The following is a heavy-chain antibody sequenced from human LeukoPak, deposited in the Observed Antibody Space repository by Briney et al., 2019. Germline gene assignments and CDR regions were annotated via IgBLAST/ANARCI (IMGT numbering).Heavy chain of an antibody. CDR3: ARTVPVLLWFGESFDY. CDR2: INHSGST. Sequence: SETLSLTCAVYGGSFSGYYWSWLRQPPGKGLEWIGEINHSGSTNYNPSLKSRVTISVDTSKNQFSLKLSSVTAADTAVYYCARTVPVLLWFGESFDYWGQGTLVTVSS. D-gene: IGHD3-10*01. J-gene: IGHJ4*02. CDR1: GGSFSGYY. V-gene: IGHV4-34*01.